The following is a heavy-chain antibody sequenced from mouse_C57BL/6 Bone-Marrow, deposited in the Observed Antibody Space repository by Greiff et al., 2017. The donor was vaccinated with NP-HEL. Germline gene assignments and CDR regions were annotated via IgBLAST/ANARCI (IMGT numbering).Heavy chain of an antibody. D-gene: IGHD1-1*01. CDR1: GYTFPDYY. J-gene: IGHJ4*01. Sequence: QVQLQQSGAELVKPGASVKISCKASGYTFPDYYINWVKQRPGQGLEWIGKIGPGSGSTYYNEKFKGKATLTADKSSSTAYMQLSSLTSEDSAVYFCARAGPITTVVAYYAMDYWGQGTSVTVSS. V-gene: IGHV1-77*01. CDR2: IGPGSGST. CDR3: ARAGPITTVVAYYAMDY.